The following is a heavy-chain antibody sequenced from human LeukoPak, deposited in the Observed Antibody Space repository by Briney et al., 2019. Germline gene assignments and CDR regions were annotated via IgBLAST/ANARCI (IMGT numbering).Heavy chain of an antibody. D-gene: IGHD3-3*01. CDR2: INHSGST. J-gene: IGHJ5*02. V-gene: IGHV4-34*01. CDR1: GGSFSGYY. CDR3: ARGEMARYYDFWSGSTPLYNWFDP. Sequence: SETLSLTCAVYGGSFSGYYWSWIRQPPGKGLEWIGEINHSGSTNYNPSLKSRVTISVDTSKNQFSLKLSSVTAADTAVYYCARGEMARYYDFWSGSTPLYNWFDPWGQGTLVTVSS.